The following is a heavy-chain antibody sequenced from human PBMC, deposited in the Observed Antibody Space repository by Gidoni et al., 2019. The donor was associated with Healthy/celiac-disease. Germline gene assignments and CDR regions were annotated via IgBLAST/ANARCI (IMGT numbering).Heavy chain of an antibody. V-gene: IGHV3-23*01. CDR1: GFTFSSYA. D-gene: IGHD2-15*01. J-gene: IGHJ6*02. CDR2: ISGSGGST. CDR3: AKASDCSGGSCLPYYYYYGMDV. Sequence: EVQLLESGGGLVQPGGSLSLSCAASGFTFSSYAMSCVRQAPGKGLEWVSAISGSGGSTYYADSVKGRFTISRDNSKNTLYLQMNSLRAEDTAVYYCAKASDCSGGSCLPYYYYYGMDVWGQGTTVTVSS.